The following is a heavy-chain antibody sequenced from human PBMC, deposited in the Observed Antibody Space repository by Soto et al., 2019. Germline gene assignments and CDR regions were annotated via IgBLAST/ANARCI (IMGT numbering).Heavy chain of an antibody. Sequence: QITLNESGPTVVRPTETLTLTCRFSGFSLTTSGVGVGWVRQSPGKAPEWLALIYWDDDKRYSESLKSRLTNTKDTSKNQMVLTVANLDPTDTATYYWAHRVFRTVFGLVTTIVIYFDFWGQGTPVAVSS. CDR2: IYWDDDK. CDR3: AHRVFRTVFGLVTTIVIYFDF. D-gene: IGHD3-3*01. V-gene: IGHV2-5*02. J-gene: IGHJ4*02. CDR1: GFSLTTSGVG.